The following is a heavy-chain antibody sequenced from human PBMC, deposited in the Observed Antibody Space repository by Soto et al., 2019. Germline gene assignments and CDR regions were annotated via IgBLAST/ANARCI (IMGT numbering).Heavy chain of an antibody. CDR2: INHSGST. Sequence: ALETLSLTCAVSGGSISSGGYSCNWIRQPPGKGLEWIGEINHSGSTNYNPSLKSRVTISVDTSKNQFSLKLSSVTAADTAVYYCARGRGSGWYKMSDVWGQGTTVTVSS. V-gene: IGHV4-30-2*01. J-gene: IGHJ6*02. CDR3: ARGRGSGWYKMSDV. CDR1: GGSISSGGYS. D-gene: IGHD6-19*01.